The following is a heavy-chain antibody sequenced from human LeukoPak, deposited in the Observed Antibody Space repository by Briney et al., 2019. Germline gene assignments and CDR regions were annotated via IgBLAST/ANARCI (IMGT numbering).Heavy chain of an antibody. CDR2: IRSKANSYAT. CDR3: TRQGSSSRYYYYYMDV. V-gene: IGHV3-73*01. CDR1: GFTFSGSA. D-gene: IGHD6-13*01. J-gene: IGHJ6*03. Sequence: GGSLRLSCAASGFTFSGSAMHWVRQASGKGLEWVGRIRSKANSYATAYAASVKGRFTISRDDSKNTAYLQMNSLKTEDTAVYYCTRQGSSSRYYYYYMDVWGKGTTVTISS.